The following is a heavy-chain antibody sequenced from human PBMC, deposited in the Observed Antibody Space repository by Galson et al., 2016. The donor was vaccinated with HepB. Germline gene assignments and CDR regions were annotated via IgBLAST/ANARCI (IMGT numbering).Heavy chain of an antibody. D-gene: IGHD6-19*01. V-gene: IGHV4-61*02. J-gene: IGHJ6*02. Sequence: TLSLTCTVSGDSGITDIHNWNWIRQPAGKGLEWLGRVSSSGNTSYNPSLNSRVTISLDTSKNQLSLTLSSVTAADTAVYYCASGEPLGYSSDWRKKFSYGMDVWGQGTTVTVSS. CDR3: ASGEPLGYSSDWRKKFSYGMDV. CDR2: VSSSGNT. CDR1: GDSGITDIHN.